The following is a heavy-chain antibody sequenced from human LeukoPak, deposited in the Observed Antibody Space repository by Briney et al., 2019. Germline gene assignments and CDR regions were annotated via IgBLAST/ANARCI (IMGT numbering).Heavy chain of an antibody. D-gene: IGHD1-1*01. V-gene: IGHV3-33*01. CDR3: ARDRLSGYDAFDI. CDR2: IWYDGSNK. CDR1: GFTFSSCG. J-gene: IGHJ3*02. Sequence: PGGSLRLSCAASGFTFSSCGMHWVRQAPGKGLEWVAVIWYDGSNKYYADSVKGRFTISRDNSKNTLYLQMNSLRAEDTAVYYCARDRLSGYDAFDIWGQGTMVTVSS.